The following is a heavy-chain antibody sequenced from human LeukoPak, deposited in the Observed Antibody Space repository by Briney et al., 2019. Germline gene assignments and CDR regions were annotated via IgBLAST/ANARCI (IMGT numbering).Heavy chain of an antibody. D-gene: IGHD5-24*01. J-gene: IGHJ4*02. CDR2: INPSGGST. Sequence: ASVKVSFKATGYTFTDYYMHWVRQAPGQGLEWMGIINPSGGSTSYAQKFQGRVIMTRDMSTSTVYMELSSLRSEDTAVYYCARDGYNGRFDFWGQGTLVTVSS. V-gene: IGHV1-46*01. CDR3: ARDGYNGRFDF. CDR1: GYTFTDYY.